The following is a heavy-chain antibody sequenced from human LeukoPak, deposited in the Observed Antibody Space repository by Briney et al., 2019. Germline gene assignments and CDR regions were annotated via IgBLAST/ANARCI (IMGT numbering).Heavy chain of an antibody. CDR2: ISAYNGNT. V-gene: IGHV1-18*01. D-gene: IGHD6-19*01. CDR3: ARDSSSGWYSCYYGMDV. Sequence: GASVKVSCKASGYTFTSYGISWVRQAPGQGLEWMGWISAYNGNTNYAQKLQGRVTMTTDTSTSTAYMELRSLRSDDTAVYYCARDSSSGWYSCYYGMDVWGQGTTVTVSS. J-gene: IGHJ6*02. CDR1: GYTFTSYG.